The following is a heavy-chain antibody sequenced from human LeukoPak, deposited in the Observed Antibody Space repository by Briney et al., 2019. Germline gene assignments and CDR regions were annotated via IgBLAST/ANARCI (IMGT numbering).Heavy chain of an antibody. CDR2: ISAYNGNT. D-gene: IGHD2-2*01. CDR1: GYTFTSYA. V-gene: IGHV1-18*01. Sequence: ASVKVSCKASGYTFTSYAFRWVRQAPGQGLEWMGWISAYNGNTNYAQKFQGRVTMTTDTSTSTAYMELRSSRSDDTAVYYCAREGAYCSSTSCHIQNWFDPWGQGTLVTVSS. J-gene: IGHJ5*02. CDR3: AREGAYCSSTSCHIQNWFDP.